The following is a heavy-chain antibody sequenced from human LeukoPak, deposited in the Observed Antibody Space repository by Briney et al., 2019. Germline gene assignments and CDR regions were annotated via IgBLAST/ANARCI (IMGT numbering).Heavy chain of an antibody. CDR1: GFTFSSYG. Sequence: GRSLRLSCAASGFTFSSYGMHWVRQAPGKGLEWVAVISYDGSNKYYADSVKGRFTISRDNSKNTLYLQMNSLRAEDTAVYYCARDRIAAAGTRGSTMDVWGKGTTVTVSS. CDR3: ARDRIAAAGTRGSTMDV. J-gene: IGHJ6*03. V-gene: IGHV3-30*03. D-gene: IGHD6-13*01. CDR2: ISYDGSNK.